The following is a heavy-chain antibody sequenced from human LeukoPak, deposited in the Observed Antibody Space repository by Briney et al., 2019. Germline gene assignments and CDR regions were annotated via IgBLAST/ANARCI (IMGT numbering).Heavy chain of an antibody. CDR1: VGSFSGYY. J-gene: IGHJ5*02. V-gene: IGHV4-34*01. Sequence: SETLSLTCAVYVGSFSGYYWSWIRQPPGKGLEWIGEINHSGSTNYNPSLKSRVTISVDTSKNQFSLKLSSVTAADTAVYYCARGRHSSSWYESMYNWLDPWGQGTLVTVSS. CDR3: ARGRHSSSWYESMYNWLDP. D-gene: IGHD6-13*01. CDR2: INHSGST.